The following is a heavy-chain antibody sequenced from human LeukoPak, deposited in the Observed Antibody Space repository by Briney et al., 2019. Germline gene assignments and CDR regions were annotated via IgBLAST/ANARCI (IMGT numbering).Heavy chain of an antibody. CDR1: GGSLSDYS. J-gene: IGHJ4*02. CDR3: ARVPGRPAAVFDY. CDR2: INHSGST. Sequence: PSETLCLTCAVYGGSLSDYSWSWIRQPPGKGLEWIGEINHSGSTNYNPSLKSRVTISVDTSKNQFSLKLSSVTAADTALYYCARVPGRPAAVFDYWGQGTLVTVSS. V-gene: IGHV4-34*01. D-gene: IGHD2-2*01.